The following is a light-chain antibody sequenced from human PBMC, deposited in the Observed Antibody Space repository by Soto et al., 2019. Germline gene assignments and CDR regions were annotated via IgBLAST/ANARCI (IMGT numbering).Light chain of an antibody. J-gene: IGLJ1*01. CDR3: SSYTSTTSSTV. V-gene: IGLV2-14*01. CDR1: SSGVGGNKY. Sequence: QSVLTQPASVSGSPGQSITISCTGTSSGVGGNKYVSWYQQHPGKAPKLIIYDVSNRASGVSDRFSGSKSGNTASLTISGLQAEDEADYYCSSYTSTTSSTVFGPGTKVTVL. CDR2: DVS.